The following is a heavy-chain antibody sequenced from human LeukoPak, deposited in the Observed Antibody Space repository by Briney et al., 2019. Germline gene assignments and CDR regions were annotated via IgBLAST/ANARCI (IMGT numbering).Heavy chain of an antibody. J-gene: IGHJ5*02. D-gene: IGHD6-19*01. CDR3: ARDPSSGWYLKGWFDP. CDR1: GFTFSSYS. Sequence: GSLRLSCAASGFTFSSYSMNWVRQAPGKGLEWVSSISSSSNYIYYADSVKGRFTISRDNAKNSLYLQMNSLRAEDTAGYYCARDPSSGWYLKGWFDPWGQGTLVTVSS. V-gene: IGHV3-21*01. CDR2: ISSSSNYI.